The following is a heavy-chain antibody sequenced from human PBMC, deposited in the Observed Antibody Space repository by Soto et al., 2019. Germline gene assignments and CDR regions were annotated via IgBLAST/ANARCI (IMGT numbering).Heavy chain of an antibody. V-gene: IGHV1-8*01. Sequence: GASVKVSCKASGYTFTSYDINWVRQATGQGLEWKGWMNPNSGNTGYAQKFQGRVTMTRNTSISTAYMELSSLRSEDTAVYYCARVCGSSCRNQGLYNWFDPWGQGTLVTVSS. J-gene: IGHJ5*02. CDR3: ARVCGSSCRNQGLYNWFDP. D-gene: IGHD6-13*01. CDR2: MNPNSGNT. CDR1: GYTFTSYD.